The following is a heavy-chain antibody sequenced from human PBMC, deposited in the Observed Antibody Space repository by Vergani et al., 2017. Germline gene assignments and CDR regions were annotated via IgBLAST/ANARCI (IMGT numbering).Heavy chain of an antibody. CDR3: AEDQRSTYYYDSSCYYTY. CDR2: INPNSGGT. Sequence: QVQLVQSGAEVKKPGASVKVSCKASGYTFTGYYMHWVRQAPGQGLEWMGWINPNSGGTNYAQKFQGRVTMTRDTSISTAYMELSRLRSDDTAVYYCAEDQRSTYYYDSSCYYTYWGQGTLVTVSS. J-gene: IGHJ4*02. D-gene: IGHD3-22*01. V-gene: IGHV1-2*02. CDR1: GYTFTGYY.